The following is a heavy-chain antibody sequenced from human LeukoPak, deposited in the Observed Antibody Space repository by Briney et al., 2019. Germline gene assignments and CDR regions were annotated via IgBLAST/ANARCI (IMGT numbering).Heavy chain of an antibody. J-gene: IGHJ4*02. CDR1: GFTFSSYA. D-gene: IGHD3-22*01. V-gene: IGHV3-30-3*01. Sequence: QPGGSLRLSCAASGFTFSSYAMHWVRQAPGKGLEWVAVISYDGSNKYYADSVKGRFTISRDNSKNTLYLQMNSLRAEDTAVYYCARGNYYDSSGYIIEPFDYWGQGTLVTVSS. CDR2: ISYDGSNK. CDR3: ARGNYYDSSGYIIEPFDY.